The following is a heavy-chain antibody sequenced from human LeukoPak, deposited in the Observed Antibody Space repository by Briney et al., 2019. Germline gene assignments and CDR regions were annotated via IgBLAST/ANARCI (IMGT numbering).Heavy chain of an antibody. Sequence: GGSLRLSCAASGFTFSSYSMNWVRQAPGKGLEWVSSISSSSSYIYYADSVKGRITISRDNAKNSLYLQMNSLRAEDTAVYYCARALITMVRGEIDYWGQGTLVTVSS. D-gene: IGHD3-10*01. CDR1: GFTFSSYS. V-gene: IGHV3-21*01. CDR2: ISSSSSYI. CDR3: ARALITMVRGEIDY. J-gene: IGHJ4*02.